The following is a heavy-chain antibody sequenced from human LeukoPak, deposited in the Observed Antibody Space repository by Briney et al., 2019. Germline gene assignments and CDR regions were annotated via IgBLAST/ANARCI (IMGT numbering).Heavy chain of an antibody. CDR3: ARGSYCSGGSCYSSFDY. V-gene: IGHV1-3*01. D-gene: IGHD2-15*01. Sequence: ASVKVSCKASGYTFTSYAMHWVRQAPGQRLEWMGWINAGNGNTKYSQKFQGRVTITADESTSTAYMELSSLRSEDTAVYYCARGSYCSGGSCYSSFDYWGQGTLVTVSS. CDR2: INAGNGNT. J-gene: IGHJ4*02. CDR1: GYTFTSYA.